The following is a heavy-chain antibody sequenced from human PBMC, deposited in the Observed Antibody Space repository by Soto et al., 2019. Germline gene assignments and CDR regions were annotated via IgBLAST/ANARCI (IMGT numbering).Heavy chain of an antibody. J-gene: IGHJ5*02. CDR2: IFSNDEK. V-gene: IGHV2-26*04. Sequence: QVTVKESGPVLVKPTETLTLTCTVSGFSLSNAGLGVSWIRQPPGKALEWLAHIFSNDEKSYSTSLKSRLTISKDTSKCQVGLTMTNMDPVDTATYYCASTYSSSWYWCDPWGKGTLVTVSS. CDR1: GFSLSNAGLG. CDR3: ASTYSSSWYWCDP. D-gene: IGHD2-2*01.